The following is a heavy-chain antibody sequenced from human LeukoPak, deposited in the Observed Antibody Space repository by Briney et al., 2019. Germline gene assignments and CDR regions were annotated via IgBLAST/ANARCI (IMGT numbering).Heavy chain of an antibody. D-gene: IGHD3-16*02. V-gene: IGHV4-38-2*01. Sequence: SETLSLTCGLSNYSIINGHYWGWIRQPPGKGLEWIGSIFHSGTTYYNPSLKSRVSISVDPSKNQFSLRLSSVTAADTAVYYCARSGYDSVWGSYRHGSWFDPWGQGTLVTVSS. CDR2: IFHSGTT. J-gene: IGHJ5*02. CDR1: NYSIINGHY. CDR3: ARSGYDSVWGSYRHGSWFDP.